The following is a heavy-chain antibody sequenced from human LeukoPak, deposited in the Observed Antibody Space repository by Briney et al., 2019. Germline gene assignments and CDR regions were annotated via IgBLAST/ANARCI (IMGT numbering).Heavy chain of an antibody. Sequence: GGSLRLSCAASKFTLSSYSMNWVRQAPGKGLEWLSYISSGSSTIYYADSVKGRFTISRDNAENSLYLQMNSLRAEDTTVYYCARVGSKGAFDIWGQGTMVTVSS. CDR2: ISSGSSTI. CDR1: KFTLSSYS. D-gene: IGHD1-26*01. J-gene: IGHJ3*02. V-gene: IGHV3-48*01. CDR3: ARVGSKGAFDI.